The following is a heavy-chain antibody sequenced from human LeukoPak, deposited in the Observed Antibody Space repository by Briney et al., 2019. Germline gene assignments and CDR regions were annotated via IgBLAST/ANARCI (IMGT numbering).Heavy chain of an antibody. CDR2: ISGSGGGT. D-gene: IGHD4-17*01. CDR1: GFTFSNYA. Sequence: GGSLRLSCVASGFTFSNYAMSWVRQAPGKGLEWVSTISGSGGGTYYADSVKGRFTISRDNSKNTLYLQMNSLRAEDTAIYYCAKYGDYWGDYWGQGTLVTVSS. CDR3: AKYGDYWGDY. J-gene: IGHJ4*02. V-gene: IGHV3-23*01.